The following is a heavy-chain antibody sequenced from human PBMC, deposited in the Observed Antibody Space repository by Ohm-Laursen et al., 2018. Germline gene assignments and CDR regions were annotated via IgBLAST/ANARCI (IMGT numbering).Heavy chain of an antibody. J-gene: IGHJ4*02. Sequence: SVKVSCKASGYTFTSYGISWVRQAPGQGLEWMGIINTGGGSTSHAQKFQGRLTMTRDTSTGTVYMELSSLRSEDTAMYYCARGQPIDFWGQGTLVTVSS. CDR3: ARGQPIDF. CDR2: INTGGGST. V-gene: IGHV1-46*01. CDR1: GYTFTSYG.